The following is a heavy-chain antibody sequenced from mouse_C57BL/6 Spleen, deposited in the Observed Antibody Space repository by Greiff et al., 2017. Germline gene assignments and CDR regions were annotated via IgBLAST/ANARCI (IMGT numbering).Heavy chain of an antibody. Sequence: QVQLQQPGAELVKPGASVKLSCKASGYTFTSYWMPWVKQRPGRGLEWIGRIDPNSGGTKYNEKFKSKATLTVDKPSSTAYMQLSSLTSEDSAVYYCAREAPYGYDAAWFAYWGQGTLVTVSA. CDR2: IDPNSGGT. CDR3: AREAPYGYDAAWFAY. D-gene: IGHD2-2*01. V-gene: IGHV1-72*01. CDR1: GYTFTSYW. J-gene: IGHJ3*01.